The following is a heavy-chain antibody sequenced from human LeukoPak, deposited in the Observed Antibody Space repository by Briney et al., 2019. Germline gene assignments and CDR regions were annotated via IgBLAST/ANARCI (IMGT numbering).Heavy chain of an antibody. D-gene: IGHD6-13*01. Sequence: GASVSVSCKASGYTFTGYYMHWVRQAPGQGLEWMGWINPNSGGTNYAQKFQGWVTMTRDTSISTAYMELSRLRSDDTAVYYCARELAGNTQDYWGQGTLVTVSS. CDR2: INPNSGGT. CDR1: GYTFTGYY. CDR3: ARELAGNTQDY. J-gene: IGHJ4*02. V-gene: IGHV1-2*04.